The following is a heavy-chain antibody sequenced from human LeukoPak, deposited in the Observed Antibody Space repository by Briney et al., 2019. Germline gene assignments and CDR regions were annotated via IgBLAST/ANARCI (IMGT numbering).Heavy chain of an antibody. CDR1: GGSFSGYY. J-gene: IGHJ3*02. V-gene: IGHV4-34*01. CDR3: ASPITVVRGVIPPDAFDI. D-gene: IGHD3-10*01. Sequence: SETLSLTCAVYGGSFSGYYWSWIRQPPGKGLEWIGEINHSGSTNYNPSLKSRVTISVDTSKNQFSLKLSSVTAADTAVYYCASPITVVRGVIPPDAFDIWGQGTMVTVSS. CDR2: INHSGST.